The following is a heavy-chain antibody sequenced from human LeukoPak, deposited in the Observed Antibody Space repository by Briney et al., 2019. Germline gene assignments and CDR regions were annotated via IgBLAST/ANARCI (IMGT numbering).Heavy chain of an antibody. J-gene: IGHJ4*02. D-gene: IGHD3-10*01. CDR1: GFSLSTSGMC. CDR2: IDWDDDK. CDR3: ARIGSYYGSGSHQGYYFDY. V-gene: IGHV2-70*17. Sequence: SGPALVKPTQTLTLTCTFSGFSLSTSGMCVSWIRQPPGKALEWLARIDWDDDKFFSTSLKTRLTISKDTSKNQVVLTMTNMDPVDTATYYCARIGSYYGSGSHQGYYFDYWGQGTLVTVSS.